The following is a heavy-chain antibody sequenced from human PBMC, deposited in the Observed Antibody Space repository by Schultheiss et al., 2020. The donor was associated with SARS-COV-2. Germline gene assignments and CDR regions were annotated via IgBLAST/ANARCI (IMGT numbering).Heavy chain of an antibody. CDR2: IKQDGSVE. Sequence: GGSLRLSCATSGFTFSSHWMDWVRQAPGKGLQWVANIKQDGSVEHYVDSVRGRFIISRDNAKNTLDLQMNSLRVDDTAVYYCVKEGEEMGTSWGQGTLVTVSS. CDR1: GFTFSSHW. D-gene: IGHD5-24*01. CDR3: VKEGEEMGTS. V-gene: IGHV3-7*03. J-gene: IGHJ4*02.